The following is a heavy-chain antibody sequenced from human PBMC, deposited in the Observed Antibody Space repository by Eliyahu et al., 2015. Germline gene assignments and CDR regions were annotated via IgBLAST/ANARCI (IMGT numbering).Heavy chain of an antibody. J-gene: IGHJ4*02. D-gene: IGHD1-26*01. Sequence: QVQLVESGGGVVQPGRSLXXSXAASGFTFSHXGMPWVRQAPGKGLEWLAVITNDGRNKGHAESVMGRFSISRDNSKNTLYLEMHSLRIEDTVVYFCARDDDGRGNPLDYWGQGTLVTVST. V-gene: IGHV3-33*05. CDR3: ARDDDGRGNPLDY. CDR1: GFTFSHXG. CDR2: ITNDGRNK.